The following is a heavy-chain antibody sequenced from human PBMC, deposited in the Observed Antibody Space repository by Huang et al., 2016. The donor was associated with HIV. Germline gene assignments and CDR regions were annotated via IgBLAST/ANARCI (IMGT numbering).Heavy chain of an antibody. CDR3: ATGFDVFFDF. CDR2: FDPEIGET. V-gene: IGHV1-24*01. D-gene: IGHD3-9*01. Sequence: QVQLVQSRAEVKKPGASVKVSCKVSEYTLTGLAIPWVRQPPGKGLACMGVFDPEIGETIYAQKFQGRVTMTEDTSTETAFMELSGLRPEDTAVYYCATGFDVFFDFWGQGTLVTVSS. J-gene: IGHJ4*02. CDR1: EYTLTGLA.